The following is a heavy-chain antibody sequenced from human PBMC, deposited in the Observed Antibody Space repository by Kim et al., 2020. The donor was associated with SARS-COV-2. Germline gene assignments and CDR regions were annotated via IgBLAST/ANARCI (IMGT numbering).Heavy chain of an antibody. J-gene: IGHJ4*02. CDR2: ISSGGRT. D-gene: IGHD6-19*01. CDR1: GFTFTTYY. Sequence: GGSLRLSCAASGFTFTTYYMSWVRQAPGKGLEWVSVISSGGRTYYADAMEGGCSISTDTTKNTLYLQINSLRAEDTAAYYCATRYSSGWYDYWGEGTL. V-gene: IGHV3-66*01. CDR3: ATRYSSGWYDY.